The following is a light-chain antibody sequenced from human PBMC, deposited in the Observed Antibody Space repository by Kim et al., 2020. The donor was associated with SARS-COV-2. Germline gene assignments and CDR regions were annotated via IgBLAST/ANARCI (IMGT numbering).Light chain of an antibody. CDR3: QQYSTFPWT. CDR2: AAS. Sequence: ASVGDRVTITCRASQTISGWLAWYQQRPGKVPRLLISAASTSESGVPSRFSGSGSGTEFTLTIDSLQPDDFATYYCQQYSTFPWTFGQGTKVDIK. CDR1: QTISGW. J-gene: IGKJ1*01. V-gene: IGKV1-5*03.